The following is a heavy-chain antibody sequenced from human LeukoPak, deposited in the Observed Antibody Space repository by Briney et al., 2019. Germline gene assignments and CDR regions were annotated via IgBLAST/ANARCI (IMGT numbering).Heavy chain of an antibody. CDR1: GFTFSNYG. V-gene: IGHV3-30*18. CDR3: AKGLFDWQRYYYYYYGMDV. J-gene: IGHJ6*04. D-gene: IGHD3-9*01. CDR2: ISYDGSNK. Sequence: GGPLRLSCAASGFTFSNYGMHWVRQAPGKGLEGVAVISYDGSNKYYADSVKGRFTISRDNSKNTLYLQMNSLRAEDTAVYYCAKGLFDWQRYYYYYYGMDVWGKGTTVTVSS.